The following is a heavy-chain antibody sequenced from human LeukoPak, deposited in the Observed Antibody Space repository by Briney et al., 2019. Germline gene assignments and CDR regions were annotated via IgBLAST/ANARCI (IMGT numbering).Heavy chain of an antibody. CDR2: IYSGRST. J-gene: IGHJ4*02. Sequence: GGSLRLSCAASGFTVSSNYMSWVPQAPGKGLEWVSVIYSGRSTYYADSVKGRFTISRDNSKNTLYLEMNSLRADDTGVYYCASETSKDCDYWGQGTLVTVSS. D-gene: IGHD2-21*02. V-gene: IGHV3-66*02. CDR1: GFTVSSNY. CDR3: ASETSKDCDY.